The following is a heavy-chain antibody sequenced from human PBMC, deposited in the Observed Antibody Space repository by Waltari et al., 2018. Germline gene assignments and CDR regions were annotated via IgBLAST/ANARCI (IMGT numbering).Heavy chain of an antibody. CDR1: GGSISSGGYY. CDR2: IYYSGST. V-gene: IGHV4-31*03. Sequence: QLPLQESGPGLVKPSQTLSLTCTVSGGSISSGGYYWSWIRQHPGKGLEWIGYIYYSGSTYYNPSLKSRVTISVDTSKNQFSLKLSSVTAADTAVYYCARVGRLGVYYFDYWGQGTLVTVSS. CDR3: ARVGRLGVYYFDY. D-gene: IGHD2-8*01. J-gene: IGHJ4*02.